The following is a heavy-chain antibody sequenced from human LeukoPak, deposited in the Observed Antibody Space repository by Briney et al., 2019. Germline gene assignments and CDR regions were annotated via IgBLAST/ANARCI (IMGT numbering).Heavy chain of an antibody. CDR2: IYTSGST. CDR3: ARESKSYDGSGFYHDY. V-gene: IGHV4-4*07. CDR1: GGSIRNYF. J-gene: IGHJ4*02. Sequence: SETLSLTCSVSGGSIRNYFWSWIRQPAGKGLEWIGRIYTSGSTDYNPSLRSRVTMSVDMSRNQFSLKLTSVTAADTAVYYCARESKSYDGSGFYHDYWGQGTLVAVSS. D-gene: IGHD3-22*01.